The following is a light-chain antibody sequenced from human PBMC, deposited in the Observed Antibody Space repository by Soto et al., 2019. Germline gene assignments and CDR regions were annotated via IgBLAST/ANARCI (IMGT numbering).Light chain of an antibody. CDR2: DVN. Sequence: QSALTQPASVPGSPGQSITFSCTGTSSDVGSYDYVSWHQQHPGKAPKLIIYDVNNRPSGVPSRFSGSKSGNTASLIISGLQTEDEADYYCCAYSTSGTHVFGTGTKLTVL. CDR1: SSDVGSYDY. V-gene: IGLV2-14*03. CDR3: CAYSTSGTHV. J-gene: IGLJ1*01.